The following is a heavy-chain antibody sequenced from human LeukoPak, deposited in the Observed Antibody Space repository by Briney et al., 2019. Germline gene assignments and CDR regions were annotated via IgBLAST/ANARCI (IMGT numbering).Heavy chain of an antibody. V-gene: IGHV3-66*01. CDR3: ARVEGSGSYYYSFNY. CDR1: GFLFNKYW. D-gene: IGHD3-10*01. J-gene: IGHJ4*02. CDR2: IYSGGRT. Sequence: PGGSLRLSCAASGFLFNKYWMSWVRQAPGKGLEWVSVIYSGGRTYYADSVKGRFTISRDNSKNTLYLQMNSLRAEDTAVYYCARVEGSGSYYYSFNYWGQGTLVTVSS.